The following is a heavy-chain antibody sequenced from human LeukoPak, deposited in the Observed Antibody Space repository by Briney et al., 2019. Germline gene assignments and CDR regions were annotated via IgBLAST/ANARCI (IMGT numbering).Heavy chain of an antibody. CDR1: GYSISSGYY. CDR2: IYHSGST. V-gene: IGHV4-38-2*02. J-gene: IGHJ4*02. Sequence: NASETLSLTCTVSGYSISSGYYWGWIRQPPGKGLEWIGSIYHSGSTYYNPSLKSRVTISVDTSKNQFSLKLSSVTAADTAVYYCAKGGYWFDYWGQGTLVTVSS. CDR3: AKGGYWFDY. D-gene: IGHD6-13*01.